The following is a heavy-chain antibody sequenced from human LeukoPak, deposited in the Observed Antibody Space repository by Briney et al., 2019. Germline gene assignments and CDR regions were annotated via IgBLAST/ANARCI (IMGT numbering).Heavy chain of an antibody. CDR3: ARGEMATIFL. CDR1: GGSISSSSYY. J-gene: IGHJ4*02. Sequence: SETLSLTCTVSGGSISSSSYYWGWIRQPPGKGLEWIGSIHYSGSTNYNPSLKSRVTISLDPSKGQFSLKLNSVTAADTAVYFCARGEMATIFLWGQGTLVTVSS. CDR2: IHYSGST. D-gene: IGHD5-24*01. V-gene: IGHV4-39*07.